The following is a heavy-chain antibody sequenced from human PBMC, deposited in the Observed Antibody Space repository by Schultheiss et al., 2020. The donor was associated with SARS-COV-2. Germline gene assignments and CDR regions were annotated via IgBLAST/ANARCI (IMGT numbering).Heavy chain of an antibody. V-gene: IGHV3-33*06. D-gene: IGHD3-16*01. CDR3: AKESLWFGKTYFDS. J-gene: IGHJ4*02. CDR2: IWYDGSNK. CDR1: GFTFSSYA. Sequence: GGSLRLSCAASGFTFSSYAIHWVRQAPGKGLEWVAVIWYDGSNKYYADSVKGRFTISRDNSRNSLYLQMNSLRFEDTAVYYCAKESLWFGKTYFDSWGQGTLVTVSS.